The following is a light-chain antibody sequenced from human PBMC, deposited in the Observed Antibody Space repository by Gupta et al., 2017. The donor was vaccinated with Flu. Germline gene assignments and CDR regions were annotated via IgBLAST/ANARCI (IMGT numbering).Light chain of an antibody. V-gene: IGLV7-43*01. Sequence: QTVVTQEPSLTVSPGGTVTPTSASSTGTVTSNNYPNWFQKKPGQAPRSRIDRTKKRHSWNTDRCSGSHLGDTAALTVSEVQAEDEADYYCIPYSGAAHRGVFGSGTKITVL. CDR2: RTK. CDR1: TGTVTSNNY. J-gene: IGLJ3*02. CDR3: IPYSGAAHRGV.